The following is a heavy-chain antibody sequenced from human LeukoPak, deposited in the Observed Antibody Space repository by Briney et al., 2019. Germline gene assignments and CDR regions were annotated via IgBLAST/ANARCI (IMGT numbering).Heavy chain of an antibody. CDR3: ARAQTYYYDSSGYYYDY. V-gene: IGHV3-74*01. CDR2: IKTDGSST. J-gene: IGHJ4*02. D-gene: IGHD3-22*01. Sequence: PGGSLRLSCAASGFTFSSYWMHWVRQAPGKGLVWVSHIKTDGSSTNYAESVKGRFTISRDNAKNSLYLQMNSLRAEDTAVYCCARAQTYYYDSSGYYYDYWGQGTLVTVSS. CDR1: GFTFSSYW.